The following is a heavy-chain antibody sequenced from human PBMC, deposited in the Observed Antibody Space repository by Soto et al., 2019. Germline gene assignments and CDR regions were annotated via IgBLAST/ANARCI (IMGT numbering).Heavy chain of an antibody. Sequence: GASVKVSCKASGYTFNRYQRHWVRQAPGEGLEWMGIINPSDGSTSYAQKLQGRVTMTRDTSTSTVYMELNSLRSEDTAVYYCARHLGMDVWGQGTTVTVSS. CDR1: GYTFNRYQ. V-gene: IGHV1-46*02. J-gene: IGHJ6*02. CDR2: INPSDGST. CDR3: ARHLGMDV.